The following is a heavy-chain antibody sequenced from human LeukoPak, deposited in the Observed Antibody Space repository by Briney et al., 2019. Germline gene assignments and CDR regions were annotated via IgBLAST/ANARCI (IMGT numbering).Heavy chain of an antibody. CDR1: GFTVSSNS. Sequence: PGGSLRLSCTVSGFTVSSNSMSWVRQAPGKGLEWVSAISGSGGRTYYADSVKGRFTISRDNSKNTLYLQMDSLRAEDTALYYCAKDRDFWSGYYTGEVDYWGQGTLVTVSS. D-gene: IGHD3-3*01. J-gene: IGHJ4*02. CDR2: ISGSGGRT. V-gene: IGHV3-23*01. CDR3: AKDRDFWSGYYTGEVDY.